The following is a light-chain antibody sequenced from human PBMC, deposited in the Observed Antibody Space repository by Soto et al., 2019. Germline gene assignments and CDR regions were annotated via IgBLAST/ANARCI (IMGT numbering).Light chain of an antibody. V-gene: IGLV2-14*01. CDR3: SSYSRSSFYV. J-gene: IGLJ1*01. Sequence: QSVLTQPASVSGSPGQSITISCTGTSSDVGGYIYVSWYQQHPGKAPKLMIYEVSNRPSGVSNRFSGSKSGNTASLTISGLQAEDEAEYYCSSYSRSSFYVFGTGTKVTVL. CDR2: EVS. CDR1: SSDVGGYIY.